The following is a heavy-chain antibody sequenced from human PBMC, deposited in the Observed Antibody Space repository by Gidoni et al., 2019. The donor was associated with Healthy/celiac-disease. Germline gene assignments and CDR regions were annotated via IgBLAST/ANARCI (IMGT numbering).Heavy chain of an antibody. CDR3: ARVVVPLYGYNSPGDAFDI. CDR1: GGSLSSYY. J-gene: IGHJ3*02. Sequence: QVQLQESGPGLVKPSETLSLTCTVSGGSLSSYYWSWIRQPAGKGLEWIVRIYTSGSTNYNPSLKRRFTMSVDTAKNQFSLKLSSVTAADTAVYYGARVVVPLYGYNSPGDAFDIWGQGTMVTVSS. V-gene: IGHV4-4*07. CDR2: IYTSGST. D-gene: IGHD5-12*01.